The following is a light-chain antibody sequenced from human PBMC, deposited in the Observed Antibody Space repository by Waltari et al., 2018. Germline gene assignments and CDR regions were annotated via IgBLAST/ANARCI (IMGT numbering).Light chain of an antibody. CDR3: QTGGHGTWV. Sequence: QLVLTQSPSASASLGASVKLTCTLSSGHSSNVIAWHQKQPEKGPRYLMKVNSDGSPSKGDATPDRFSGSSSGAERYLTISNLQPEDEADYYCQTGGHGTWVFGGGTKVTVL. J-gene: IGLJ3*02. V-gene: IGLV4-69*01. CDR2: VNSDGSP. CDR1: SGHSSNV.